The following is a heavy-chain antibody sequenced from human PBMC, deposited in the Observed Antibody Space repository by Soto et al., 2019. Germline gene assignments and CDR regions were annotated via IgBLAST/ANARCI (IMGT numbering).Heavy chain of an antibody. Sequence: SETLSLTCTVSGGSISSGGYYWSWIRQHPGKGLEWIGYIYYSGSTYFNPSLKSRLTISVDTSKNQFSLQLGSVTAADTAVYYWARAGHSSSSEGANWFDPWGQGTLVTVSS. D-gene: IGHD6-6*01. V-gene: IGHV4-31*03. J-gene: IGHJ5*02. CDR3: ARAGHSSSSEGANWFDP. CDR2: IYYSGST. CDR1: GGSISSGGYY.